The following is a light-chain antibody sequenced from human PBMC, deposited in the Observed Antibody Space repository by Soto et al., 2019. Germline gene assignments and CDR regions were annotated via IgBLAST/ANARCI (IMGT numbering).Light chain of an antibody. Sequence: DIQLTQSPSTLSASVGDRVTITCRASQSVSRWLAWYQQKPGKAPHLLIYETSRLQSGVPSRFSGSGSGTEFSLTISSLQPDDFATYYCQQYNRYSSFGQGTKLEIK. V-gene: IGKV1-5*03. CDR3: QQYNRYSS. CDR2: ETS. J-gene: IGKJ2*01. CDR1: QSVSRW.